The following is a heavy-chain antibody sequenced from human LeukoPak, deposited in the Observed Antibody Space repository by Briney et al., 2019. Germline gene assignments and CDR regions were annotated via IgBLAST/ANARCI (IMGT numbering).Heavy chain of an antibody. D-gene: IGHD6-19*01. CDR2: ISGSGDST. CDR1: GFTFRSYA. J-gene: IGHJ4*02. CDR3: AKDLGSGWYVFDY. V-gene: IGHV3-23*01. Sequence: GGSLRLSCAAPGFTFRSYAMSWGRQAPGKGLEWVSGISGSGDSTKYADSVKGRFTISRDNSKNTLFLQMNSLRAEDTAVYYCAKDLGSGWYVFDYWGQGTLVTVSS.